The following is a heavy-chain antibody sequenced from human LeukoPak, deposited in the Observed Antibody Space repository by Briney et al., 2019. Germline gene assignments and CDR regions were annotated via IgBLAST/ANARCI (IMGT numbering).Heavy chain of an antibody. CDR2: INHSGST. D-gene: IGHD1-7*01. CDR3: ARILSRWNYSRHYYYMDV. Sequence: SETLSLTCAVYGGSFSGYYWSWIRQPPGKGLEWIGEINHSGSTNYNPSLKSRVTISVDTSKNQFSLKLSSVTAADTAVYYCARILSRWNYSRHYYYMDVWGKGTTVTVSS. V-gene: IGHV4-34*01. CDR1: GGSFSGYY. J-gene: IGHJ6*03.